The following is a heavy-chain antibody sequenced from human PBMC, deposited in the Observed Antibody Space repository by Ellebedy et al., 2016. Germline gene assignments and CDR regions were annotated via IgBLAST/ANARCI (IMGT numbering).Heavy chain of an antibody. J-gene: IGHJ4*02. CDR2: ISAGSDII. CDR1: GFSFSTFF. V-gene: IGHV3-23*01. CDR3: RHGHYADY. Sequence: GGSLRLXXTASGFSFSTFFMSWVRQAPGKGLKWVSTISAGSDIIRFADSVKGRFTVSRDNSKNTVYLQMNNVRAEDTAMYYCRHGHYADYWGQGTLVTVSS. D-gene: IGHD3/OR15-3a*01.